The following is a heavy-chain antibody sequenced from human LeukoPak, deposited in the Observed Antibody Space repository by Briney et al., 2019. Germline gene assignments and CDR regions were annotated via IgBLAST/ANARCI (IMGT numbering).Heavy chain of an antibody. J-gene: IGHJ4*02. D-gene: IGHD6-19*01. CDR3: ASGYSSGLFPFDY. Sequence: ASVKVSCTASGYTFTGYYMHWVRQAPGQGLEWMGLINPNSGGTNYAQKFQGRVTMTRDTSISTAYMELSRLRSDDTAVYYCASGYSSGLFPFDYWGQGTLVTVSS. V-gene: IGHV1-2*02. CDR2: INPNSGGT. CDR1: GYTFTGYY.